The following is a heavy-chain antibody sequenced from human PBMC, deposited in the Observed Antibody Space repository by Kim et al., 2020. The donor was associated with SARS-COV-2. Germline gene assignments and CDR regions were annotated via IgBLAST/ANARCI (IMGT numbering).Heavy chain of an antibody. CDR2: IYYSGST. Sequence: SETLSLTCTVSGGSISSYYWSWIRQPPGKGLEWIGYIYYSGSTNYNPSLKSRVTISVDTSKNQFSLKLSSVTAADTAVYYCARDNGGNQKGHFDYWGQGTLVTVSS. D-gene: IGHD2-15*01. J-gene: IGHJ4*02. V-gene: IGHV4-59*01. CDR1: GGSISSYY. CDR3: ARDNGGNQKGHFDY.